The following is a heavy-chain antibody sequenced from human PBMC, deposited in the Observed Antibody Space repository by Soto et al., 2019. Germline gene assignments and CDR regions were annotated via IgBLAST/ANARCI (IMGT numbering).Heavy chain of an antibody. CDR1: GFTFSSYG. CDR3: AKDPVGHYYYYGMDV. V-gene: IGHV3-23*01. D-gene: IGHD2-15*01. J-gene: IGHJ6*02. Sequence: GGSRRRSWAASGFTFSSYGMSWVRQAPGKGLEWVSAISGSGGSTYYADSVKGRFTISRDNSKNTLYLQMNSLRAEDTAVYYCAKDPVGHYYYYGMDVWGQGTTVTVSS. CDR2: ISGSGGST.